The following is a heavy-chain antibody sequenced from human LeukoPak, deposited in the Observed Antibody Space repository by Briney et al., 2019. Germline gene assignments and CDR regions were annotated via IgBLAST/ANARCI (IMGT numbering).Heavy chain of an antibody. CDR3: ARGSGPAAAAFDY. V-gene: IGHV3-30-3*01. CDR1: GFTFSSYA. J-gene: IGHJ4*02. CDR2: ISYDGSNK. D-gene: IGHD2-2*01. Sequence: PGGSLRLSCAASGFTFSSYAMHWVRQAPGKGLEWVALISYDGSNKYYADSVKGRFTISRDNSKNTLYLQMNSLRAEDTAVYYCARGSGPAAAAFDYWGQGTLVTVSS.